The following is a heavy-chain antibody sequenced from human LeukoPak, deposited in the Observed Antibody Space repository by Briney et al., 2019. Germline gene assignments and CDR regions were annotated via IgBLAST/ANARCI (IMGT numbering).Heavy chain of an antibody. V-gene: IGHV4-59*01. J-gene: IGHJ4*02. CDR1: GGSLRSYY. Sequence: SETLSLTCTVSGGSLRSYYWSWIRQPPGKGLEWIGNIYYSGSSNYNPSLKSRVTISVDTSKNQFSLKLSSVTAADTALYYCARLGGKVATMAFDYWGQGTLVTVSS. D-gene: IGHD5-12*01. CDR2: IYYSGSS. CDR3: ARLGGKVATMAFDY.